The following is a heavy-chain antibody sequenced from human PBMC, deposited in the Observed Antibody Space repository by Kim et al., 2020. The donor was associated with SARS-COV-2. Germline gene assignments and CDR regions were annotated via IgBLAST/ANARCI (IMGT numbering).Heavy chain of an antibody. Sequence: GGSLRLSCAASGFTLSSYGMHWVRQAPGKGLEWVAVISYDGSNKYYADSVKGRFTISRDNSKNTLYLQMNSLRAEDTAVYYCARDGGYSYGYCCDYWGQG. CDR3: ARDGGYSYGYCCDY. CDR1: GFTLSSYG. J-gene: IGHJ4*02. CDR2: ISYDGSNK. V-gene: IGHV3-33*05. D-gene: IGHD5-18*01.